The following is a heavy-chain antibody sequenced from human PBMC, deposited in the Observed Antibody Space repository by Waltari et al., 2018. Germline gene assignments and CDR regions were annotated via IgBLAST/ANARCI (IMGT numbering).Heavy chain of an antibody. CDR1: GLTFSSYG. V-gene: IGHV3-33*06. D-gene: IGHD4-4*01. J-gene: IGHJ4*02. CDR2: IWYDGSKK. CDR3: AKDPHYSNFDY. Sequence: QVQLVESGGGVVQPGRSLRLSCAASGLTFSSYGMHWVRQAPGKGLEWVAIIWYDGSKKYYTDSVKGRFTISRDNSKNTLYLQMNSLRAEDTAVYYCAKDPHYSNFDYWGQGTLVTVSS.